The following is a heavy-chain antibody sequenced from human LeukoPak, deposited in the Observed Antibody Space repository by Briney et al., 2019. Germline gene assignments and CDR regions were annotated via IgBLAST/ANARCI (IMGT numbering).Heavy chain of an antibody. D-gene: IGHD1-26*01. CDR2: ISSSSSYI. V-gene: IGHV3-21*01. CDR1: GFTFSSYS. Sequence: GGSLRLSCAASGFTFSSYSMNWVRQAPGKGLEWVSSISSSSSYIYYADSVKGRFTISRDNAKNSLYLQMNSLRAEDTAVYYCARAPIVGATSADYWGQGTLVTVSS. CDR3: ARAPIVGATSADY. J-gene: IGHJ4*02.